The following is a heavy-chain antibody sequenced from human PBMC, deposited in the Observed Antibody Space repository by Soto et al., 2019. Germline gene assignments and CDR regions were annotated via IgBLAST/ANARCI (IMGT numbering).Heavy chain of an antibody. V-gene: IGHV4-39*01. CDR1: GGSINYNSY. CDR3: TRRVHYASDY. Sequence: SETLSLTCTVSGGSINYNSYWGWIRQPPGKGLEWIGTIYYNGSPTYNPSLKSRLTISVDTSKNQFSLKLSSVTAADTAIYFCTRRVHYASDYWGQGTLVTVSS. CDR2: IYYNGSP. D-gene: IGHD2-2*01. J-gene: IGHJ4*02.